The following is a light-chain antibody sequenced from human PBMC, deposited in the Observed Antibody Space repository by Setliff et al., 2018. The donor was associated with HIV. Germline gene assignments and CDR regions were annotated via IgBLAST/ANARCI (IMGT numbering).Light chain of an antibody. V-gene: IGLV2-11*01. CDR3: SSYTSSSTYV. CDR1: SNNIGASNY. Sequence: QSALTQPRSVSASPGQSVTISCTGTSNNIGASNYVSWYQQYPGKAPKLILYDVTERPSGVPDRFSGSKSGNTASLTISGLQAEDEADYYCSSYTSSSTYVFGTGTKVTVL. CDR2: DVT. J-gene: IGLJ1*01.